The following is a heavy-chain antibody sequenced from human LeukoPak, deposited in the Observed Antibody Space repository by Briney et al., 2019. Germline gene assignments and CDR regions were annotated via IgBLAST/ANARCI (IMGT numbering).Heavy chain of an antibody. J-gene: IGHJ4*02. Sequence: GGSLRLSCAASGLAFSTSRMNWVRQAPGKGLEWVSSISSSSAYIYYADSVKGRFTISRDNDKNSLYLQMNSLRAEDTALYYCARDLYRRQQLGLIDYWGQGTLVTVSS. D-gene: IGHD6-13*01. CDR1: GLAFSTSR. CDR3: ARDLYRRQQLGLIDY. V-gene: IGHV3-21*01. CDR2: ISSSSAYI.